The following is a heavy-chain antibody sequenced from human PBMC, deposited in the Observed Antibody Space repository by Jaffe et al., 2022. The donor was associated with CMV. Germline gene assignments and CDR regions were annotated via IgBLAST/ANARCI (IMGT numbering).Heavy chain of an antibody. CDR2: ISFDESKK. Sequence: QVQLVESGGGVVQPGRSLRLSCAASGFTFRSYGIHWVRQAPGKGLEWVAVISFDESKKYYADSVRGRFTISRDNSKSMVYLQVSSLRGEDTAVYYCVRDDTTGNFSWGQGTLVTVSS. J-gene: IGHJ5*02. D-gene: IGHD3-10*01. CDR1: GFTFRSYG. CDR3: VRDDTTGNFS. V-gene: IGHV3-30*03.